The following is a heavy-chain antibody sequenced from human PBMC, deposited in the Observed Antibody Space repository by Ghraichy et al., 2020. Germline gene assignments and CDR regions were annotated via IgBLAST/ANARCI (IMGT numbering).Heavy chain of an antibody. J-gene: IGHJ6*02. D-gene: IGHD5-12*01. CDR2: ISSSSSYK. Sequence: GGSLRLSCAASGFTFSSYSMNWVRQAPGKGLEWVSSISSSSSYKYYADSVKGRFTISRDTAKNSLYLQRNILTAEDTAVYYCASEPLVAYYVMDVWGQGTTVTVSS. CDR1: GFTFSSYS. V-gene: IGHV3-21*01. CDR3: ASEPLVAYYVMDV.